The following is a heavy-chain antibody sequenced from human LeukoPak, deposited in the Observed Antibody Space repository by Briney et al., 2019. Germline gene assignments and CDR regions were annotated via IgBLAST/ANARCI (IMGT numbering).Heavy chain of an antibody. CDR3: ARTLTSLYYDSSGYSFRY. CDR2: MNPNSGNT. D-gene: IGHD3-22*01. Sequence: ASVKVSCKASGYTFTSYDINWVRQATGQGLEWMGWMNPNSGNTGYAQKFQGRVTMTRNTSISTAYMELSSLRSEDTAVYYCARTLTSLYYDSSGYSFRYRGQGTLVTVSS. CDR1: GYTFTSYD. J-gene: IGHJ4*02. V-gene: IGHV1-8*01.